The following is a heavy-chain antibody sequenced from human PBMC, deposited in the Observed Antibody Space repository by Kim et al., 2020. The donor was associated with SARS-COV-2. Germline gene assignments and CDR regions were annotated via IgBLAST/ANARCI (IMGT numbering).Heavy chain of an antibody. CDR3: AKVGAPATIDMWFDS. Sequence: GGSLRLSCAASGFTFSSYTMNWVRQAPGKGLEWVSTIRATDGNTDYADSVKGRFTVSRDISKNILYLQMSSLRADDTAVYSCAKVGAPATIDMWFDSWGQVTLVTVSS. V-gene: IGHV3-23*01. CDR1: GFTFSSYT. CDR2: IRATDGNT. D-gene: IGHD2-2*02. J-gene: IGHJ5*01.